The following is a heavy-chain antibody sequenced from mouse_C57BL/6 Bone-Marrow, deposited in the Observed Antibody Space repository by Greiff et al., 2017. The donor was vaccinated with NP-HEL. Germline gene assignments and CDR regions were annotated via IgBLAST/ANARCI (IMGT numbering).Heavy chain of an antibody. CDR3: ARGLAWFAY. Sequence: EVKLMESGGGLVKPGGSLKLSCAASGFTFSSYTMSWVRQTPEKRLEWVATISGGGGNTYYPDSVKGRFTTSRDNAKNTLYLQMSSLRSEDTALYYCARGLAWFAYWGQGTLVTVSA. CDR1: GFTFSSYT. V-gene: IGHV5-9*01. J-gene: IGHJ3*01. D-gene: IGHD4-1*01. CDR2: ISGGGGNT.